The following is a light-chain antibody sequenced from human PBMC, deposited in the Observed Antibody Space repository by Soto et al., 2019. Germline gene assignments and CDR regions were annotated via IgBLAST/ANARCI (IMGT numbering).Light chain of an antibody. CDR3: QQASSFPWT. J-gene: IGKJ1*01. CDR1: QGIRNR. Sequence: DIQMTQSPSSVSASVGDRVTITCRASQGIRNRLDWYQQKPGEAPKLLIYTASTLQSGVPSRFSGSASGTDFTLTIACLQPEDFATYYCQQASSFPWTFGQGTKVEI. V-gene: IGKV1-12*01. CDR2: TAS.